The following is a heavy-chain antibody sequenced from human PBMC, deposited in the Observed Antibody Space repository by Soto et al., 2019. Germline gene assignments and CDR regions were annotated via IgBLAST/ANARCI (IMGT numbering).Heavy chain of an antibody. CDR2: IYYSGST. CDR1: GGSISSGDDF. J-gene: IGHJ6*02. V-gene: IGHV4-30-4*01. CDR3: ARDRAKWKDYYYYGMDV. Sequence: QVQLQESGPGLVKPSQTLSLTCTVSGGSISSGDDFWTWIRQPPGKGLEWIGYIYYSGSTYYNPSLKCGLSMSVDTSKNQFSLKLSSVTAADTAVYYCARDRAKWKDYYYYGMDVWGQGTTVTVSS. D-gene: IGHD1-20*01.